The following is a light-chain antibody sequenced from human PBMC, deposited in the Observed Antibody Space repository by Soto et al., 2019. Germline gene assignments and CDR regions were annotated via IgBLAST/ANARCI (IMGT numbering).Light chain of an antibody. V-gene: IGKV1-9*01. CDR3: QQRMSWPWT. CDR1: HGINSH. CDR2: AAS. J-gene: IGKJ1*01. Sequence: DIQLTQSPSFLSASVVDRVTINSRSSHGINSHLAWYQQGPGKAPKLLIYAASTLESGVPSRFSGSGSGTEITLTISSLEPEDFAVYYCQQRMSWPWTCGQGTKGAIK.